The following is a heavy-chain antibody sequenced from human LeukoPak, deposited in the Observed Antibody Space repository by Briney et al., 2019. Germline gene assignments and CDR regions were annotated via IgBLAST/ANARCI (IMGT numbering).Heavy chain of an antibody. D-gene: IGHD4-23*01. J-gene: IGHJ4*02. CDR2: IYYSGST. CDR1: GGSISSSSYY. Sequence: PSETLSLTCTVSGGSISSSSYYWGWIRQPPGKGLEWIGSIYYSGSTYYNPSLKSRVTISVDTSKNQFSLKLSSVTAADTAVYYCARDLAGDYGGNSEDYWGQGTLVTVSS. V-gene: IGHV4-39*07. CDR3: ARDLAGDYGGNSEDY.